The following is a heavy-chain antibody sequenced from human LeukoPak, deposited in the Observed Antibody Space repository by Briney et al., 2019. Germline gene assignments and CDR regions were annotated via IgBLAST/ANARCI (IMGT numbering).Heavy chain of an antibody. V-gene: IGHV1-2*02. D-gene: IGHD4-17*01. J-gene: IGHJ4*02. CDR3: ARVIRKNYGDYEPLGY. Sequence: GASVKVSCKASGYTFTGYYMRWVRQAPGQGLEWMGWINPNSGGTNYAQKFQGRVTMTRDTSISTAYMELSRLRSDDTAVYYCARVIRKNYGDYEPLGYWDQGTLVTVSS. CDR2: INPNSGGT. CDR1: GYTFTGYY.